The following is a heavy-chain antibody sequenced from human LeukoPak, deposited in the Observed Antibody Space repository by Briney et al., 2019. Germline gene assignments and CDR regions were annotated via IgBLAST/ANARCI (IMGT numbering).Heavy chain of an antibody. D-gene: IGHD3-9*01. J-gene: IGHJ4*02. CDR1: GGTFSSYA. V-gene: IGHV1-69*13. CDR3: ARAPYDILTGYYLYYFDY. CDR2: IIPIFGTA. Sequence: SVEVSCKASGGTFSSYAISWVRQAPGQGLEWMGGIIPIFGTANYAHKFQGRVTITADESTSTAYMELSSLRSEDTAVYYCARAPYDILTGYYLYYFDYWGEGTLVTVSS.